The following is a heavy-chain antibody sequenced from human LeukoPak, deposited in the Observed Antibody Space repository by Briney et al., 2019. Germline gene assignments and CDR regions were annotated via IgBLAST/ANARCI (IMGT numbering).Heavy chain of an antibody. J-gene: IGHJ4*02. D-gene: IGHD3-3*01. V-gene: IGHV3-23*01. Sequence: PGGSLRLSCAASGFTFSSYAMSWVRQAPGKGLEWVSAISGSGGSTYYADSVKGRFTISRDNSKNTLYLQMNSLRAEDTAVYYCAKDGELDFWSGYSYNDYWGQGTLVTVSS. CDR2: ISGSGGST. CDR3: AKDGELDFWSGYSYNDY. CDR1: GFTFSSYA.